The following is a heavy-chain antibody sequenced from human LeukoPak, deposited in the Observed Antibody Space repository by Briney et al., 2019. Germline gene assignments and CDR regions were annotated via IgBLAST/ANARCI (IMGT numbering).Heavy chain of an antibody. D-gene: IGHD4-17*01. CDR2: IIPIFGTA. J-gene: IGHJ4*02. Sequence: SVKVSCKASGGTFSSYAISWGRQAPGQGLEWMGGIIPIFGTANYAQKFQGRVTITTDESTSTAYMELSSLRSEDTAVYYCARARRYGDYSLTGWGQGTLVTVSS. V-gene: IGHV1-69*05. CDR1: GGTFSSYA. CDR3: ARARRYGDYSLTG.